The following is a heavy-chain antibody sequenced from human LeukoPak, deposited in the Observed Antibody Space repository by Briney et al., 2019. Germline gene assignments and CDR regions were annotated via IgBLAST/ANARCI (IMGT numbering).Heavy chain of an antibody. CDR2: ISSDGSST. CDR3: ARGGPYSASDY. V-gene: IGHV3-74*01. Sequence: GVSLRLSCAASGFTFSSYWMHWVRQAPGKGLAWVSRISSDGSSTSYADSVKGRSTISRDNAKNTPHLQMNTLREEDTAVYYCARGGPYSASDYWGQGTLVTVSS. CDR1: GFTFSSYW. D-gene: IGHD1-26*01. J-gene: IGHJ4*02.